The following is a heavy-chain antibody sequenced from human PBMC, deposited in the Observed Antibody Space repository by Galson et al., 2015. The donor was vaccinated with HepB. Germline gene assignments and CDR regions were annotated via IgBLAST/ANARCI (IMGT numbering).Heavy chain of an antibody. D-gene: IGHD6-13*01. Sequence: SVKVSCKASGYTFTSYAMHWVRQAPGQRLEWMGWINAGNGNTKYSQKFQGRVTITRDTSASTAYMELSSLRSEDTAVYYCARSRGQYSSSWTGDLDYWGQGTLVTVSS. V-gene: IGHV1-3*01. CDR3: ARSRGQYSSSWTGDLDY. CDR2: INAGNGNT. CDR1: GYTFTSYA. J-gene: IGHJ4*02.